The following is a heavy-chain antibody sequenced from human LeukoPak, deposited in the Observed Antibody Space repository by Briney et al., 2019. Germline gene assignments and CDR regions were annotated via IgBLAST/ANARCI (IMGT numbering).Heavy chain of an antibody. V-gene: IGHV3-64*01. Sequence: GGSLRLSCAASGFSFSTYSMHWVRQAPGKGLEYVSSISSNGGTTYYANSVKGRFTISRDNSKNTLYLQMGSLRAEDMAVYYCARGGGPPDYWGQGTLVAVSS. CDR3: ARGGGPPDY. J-gene: IGHJ4*02. CDR2: ISSNGGTT. D-gene: IGHD3-16*01. CDR1: GFSFSTYS.